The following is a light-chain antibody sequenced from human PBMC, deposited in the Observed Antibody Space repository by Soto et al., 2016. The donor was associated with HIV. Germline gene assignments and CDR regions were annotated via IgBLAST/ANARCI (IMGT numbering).Light chain of an antibody. V-gene: IGKV2D-29*01. J-gene: IGKJ1*01. CDR1: QSLLGSDGKTY. Sequence: DVAMTQTPLSLSVNPGQPASISCKSSQSLLGSDGKTYFSWYLQRSGQPPQLLIYEVSKRLSGVPDRFSGSGSGTDFTLRISRVEAEDVGIYYCMQATQLPWTFGQGTNMEIK. CDR2: EVS. CDR3: MQATQLPWT.